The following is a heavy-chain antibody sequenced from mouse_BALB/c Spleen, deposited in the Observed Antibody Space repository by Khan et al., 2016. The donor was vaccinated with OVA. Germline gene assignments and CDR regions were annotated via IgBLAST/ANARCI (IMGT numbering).Heavy chain of an antibody. J-gene: IGHJ3*01. Sequence: EVQLQQSGAELVKPGASVKLSCTASGFNIKDTYMHWVKQRPEQGLEWIGRIDPANGNTKYDPKFQGKATITADTSSNTAYLKIRSLTSEDTAVYYCARDYWDVFAYWGQGTLVTVSA. CDR3: ARDYWDVFAY. V-gene: IGHV14-3*02. D-gene: IGHD4-1*01. CDR1: GFNIKDTY. CDR2: IDPANGNT.